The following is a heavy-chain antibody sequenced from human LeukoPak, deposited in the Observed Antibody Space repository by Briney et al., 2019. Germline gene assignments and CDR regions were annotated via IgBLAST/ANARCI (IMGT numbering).Heavy chain of an antibody. CDR1: GYTFTDYY. V-gene: IGHV1-2*02. D-gene: IGHD3-10*01. CDR3: ARDQGDRGVLYYYYYYVDV. CDR2: INPNSGGT. J-gene: IGHJ6*03. Sequence: ASVKVSCKASGYTFTDYYMHWVRQAPGQGLEWMGWINPNSGGTNYAQKFQGRVTMTRDTSISTAYMELSSLKSDDTAVYYCARDQGDRGVLYYYYYYVDVWGKGTRSPSP.